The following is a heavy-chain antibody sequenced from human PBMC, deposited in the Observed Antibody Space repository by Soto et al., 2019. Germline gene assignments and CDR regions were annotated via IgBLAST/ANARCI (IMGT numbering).Heavy chain of an antibody. Sequence: SVKVSCKASGGTFSSYAISWVRQAPGQGLEWMGGIIPIFGTANYAQKFQGRVTITADESTSTAYMELSSLRSEDTAVYYCAKDGYFWSGYLNWFDPWGQGTLVTVSS. CDR2: IIPIFGTA. V-gene: IGHV1-69*13. D-gene: IGHD3-3*01. CDR1: GGTFSSYA. J-gene: IGHJ5*02. CDR3: AKDGYFWSGYLNWFDP.